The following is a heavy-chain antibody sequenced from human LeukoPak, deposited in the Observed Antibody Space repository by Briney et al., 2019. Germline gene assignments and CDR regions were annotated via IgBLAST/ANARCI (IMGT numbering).Heavy chain of an antibody. CDR3: ATPYDFWSGFN. CDR2: IIPILGIA. J-gene: IGHJ4*02. D-gene: IGHD3-3*01. V-gene: IGHV1-69*04. Sequence: SVKVSCKASGGTFSSYAISWVRQAPGQGLEWMGRIIPILGIANYAQKFQGRVTITADKSTSTAYMELSSLRSEDTAVYYCATPYDFWSGFNWGQGTLVTVSS. CDR1: GGTFSSYA.